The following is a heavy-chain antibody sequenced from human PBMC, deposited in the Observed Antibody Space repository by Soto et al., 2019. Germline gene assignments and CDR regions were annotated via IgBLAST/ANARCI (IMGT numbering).Heavy chain of an antibody. CDR3: ARQASYWHGGGGWLDP. CDR1: GLTFSAYD. J-gene: IGHJ5*02. V-gene: IGHV3-13*01. D-gene: IGHD2-8*02. CDR2: IGTQHDA. Sequence: VQLVESGGGLVQPGGSLRLSCAPSGLTFSAYDMHWVRQATGKGLEWVAAIGTQHDAYYPDSVKGRFTISRENAKNALYLQMHSLRAGDTAVYYCARQASYWHGGGGWLDPWGQGTLVTVSS.